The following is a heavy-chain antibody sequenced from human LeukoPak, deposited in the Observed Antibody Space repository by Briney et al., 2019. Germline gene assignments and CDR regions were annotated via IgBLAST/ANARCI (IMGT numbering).Heavy chain of an antibody. CDR2: IKQDGSEK. CDR3: ARGTYYSDC. CDR1: GFTFSSYG. Sequence: GGSLRLSCAASGFTFSSYGMHWVRQAPGKGLEWVANIKQDGSEKYYVDSVKGRFTTSRDNARNSLYLQMNSLRDEDTAVYYCARGTYYSDCWGQGTLVTVSS. V-gene: IGHV3-7*02. J-gene: IGHJ4*02.